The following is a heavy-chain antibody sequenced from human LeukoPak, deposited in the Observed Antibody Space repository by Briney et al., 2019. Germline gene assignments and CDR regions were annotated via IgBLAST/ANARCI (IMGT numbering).Heavy chain of an antibody. D-gene: IGHD4-23*01. J-gene: IGHJ4*02. V-gene: IGHV4-59*01. CDR2: IYYSGGT. Sequence: SETLSLTCTVPGSSISNYYWNWIRQPPGKGLEWIGYIYYSGGTNYNPSLKSRVTISVDTSKNQFSLKLSSVTAADTAVYYCAREPLGDYGGNSGFDYWGQGSLVTVSS. CDR1: GSSISNYY. CDR3: AREPLGDYGGNSGFDY.